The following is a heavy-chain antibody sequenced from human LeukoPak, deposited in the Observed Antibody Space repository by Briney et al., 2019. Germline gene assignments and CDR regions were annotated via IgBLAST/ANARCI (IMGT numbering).Heavy chain of an antibody. D-gene: IGHD4-17*01. Sequence: ASVKVSCKASGYTFTKYFLHWVRQAPGQGLEWMGWINPNDGGALYAQKLQGRVTMTTDTSITTAYMEMSRLRSDDTAFYYCARDDYGDLQYFENWGQGTLVTVSS. CDR3: ARDDYGDLQYFEN. V-gene: IGHV1-2*02. CDR2: INPNDGGA. J-gene: IGHJ4*02. CDR1: GYTFTKYF.